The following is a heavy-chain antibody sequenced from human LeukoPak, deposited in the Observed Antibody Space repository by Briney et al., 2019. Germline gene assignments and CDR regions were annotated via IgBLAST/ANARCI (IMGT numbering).Heavy chain of an antibody. J-gene: IGHJ4*02. CDR3: ARGAGASGGRDYYSDC. D-gene: IGHD6-13*01. CDR2: ISNDANNK. CDR1: GFTFSGYA. V-gene: IGHV3-30*04. Sequence: GGSLRLSCAASGFTFSGYALHWVRQAPGKGLEWVAVISNDANNKHYADSVKGRFTISRDNSKNTLYLRMSSLRPEDTAVYYCARGAGASGGRDYYSDCWGQGILVAVSS.